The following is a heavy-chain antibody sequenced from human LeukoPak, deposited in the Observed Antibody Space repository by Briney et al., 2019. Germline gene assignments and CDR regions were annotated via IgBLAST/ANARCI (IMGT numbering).Heavy chain of an antibody. D-gene: IGHD3-3*01. CDR1: GGSISSYY. J-gene: IGHJ6*02. CDR3: ARDKGRFLERSELTAIYYYYGMDV. V-gene: IGHV4-59*01. Sequence: RASETLSLTCTVSGGSISSYYWSWIRQPPGKGLEWIGYIYYSGSTNYNPSLKSRVTISVDTSKNQFPLKLSSVTAADTAVYYCARDKGRFLERSELTAIYYYYGMDVWGQGTTVTVSS. CDR2: IYYSGST.